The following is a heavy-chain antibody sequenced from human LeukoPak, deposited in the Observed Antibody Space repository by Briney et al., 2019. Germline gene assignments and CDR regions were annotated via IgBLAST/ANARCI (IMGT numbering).Heavy chain of an antibody. J-gene: IGHJ6*02. CDR2: MNPNSGNT. D-gene: IGHD1-7*01. Sequence: ASVKVSCKASGYTFTSYDINWVRQATGQGLEWMGWMNPNSGNTGYAQKFQGRVTMTRNTSISTAYMELSSLRSEDTAVYCCARGRPTRRTGTTRGYYYGMDVWGQGTTVTVSS. V-gene: IGHV1-8*01. CDR3: ARGRPTRRTGTTRGYYYGMDV. CDR1: GYTFTSYD.